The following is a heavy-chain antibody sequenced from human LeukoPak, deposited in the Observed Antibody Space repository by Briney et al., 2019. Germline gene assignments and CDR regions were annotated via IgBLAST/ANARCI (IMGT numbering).Heavy chain of an antibody. CDR2: IRSSGSYI. CDR3: GRDKADTAMVPFDY. V-gene: IGHV3-21*01. D-gene: IGHD5-18*01. Sequence: GGSLRLSCAASGFTFTSYCMTWVRQAPGKGLEWVSSIRSSGSYIYYADSVKGRFTISRDNAKNSLYLQMNSRRAEDTAVYYCGRDKADTAMVPFDYWGQGTLVTVSS. CDR1: GFTFTSYC. J-gene: IGHJ4*02.